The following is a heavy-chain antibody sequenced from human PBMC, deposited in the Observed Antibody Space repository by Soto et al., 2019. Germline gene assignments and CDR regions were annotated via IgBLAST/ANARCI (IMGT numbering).Heavy chain of an antibody. CDR2: IIPIFDTA. V-gene: IGHV1-69*13. Sequence: ASVKVSCKASGVTFSDFTINWVRQAPGQRLEWMGGIIPIFDTANYAEKFQGRVTITADESTSTSFMEVSSLRSEDTAVYYCARNGTQTGYSYGMDVWGQGTMVTVSS. CDR1: GVTFSDFT. J-gene: IGHJ6*02. D-gene: IGHD1-1*01. CDR3: ARNGTQTGYSYGMDV.